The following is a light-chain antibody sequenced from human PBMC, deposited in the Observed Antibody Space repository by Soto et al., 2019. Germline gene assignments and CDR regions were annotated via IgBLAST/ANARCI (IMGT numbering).Light chain of an antibody. CDR3: FSYTSSGTYV. V-gene: IGLV2-14*01. J-gene: IGLJ1*01. Sequence: QSALTQPASVSGSPGQSITISCTGTSSDVGGYNYVSWYQQHPGKAPKLMIYEVSHRPSGVSNRFSGSKSGNTASLTTSGLKAEDETDYYCFSYTSSGTYVFGTGTKVTVL. CDR1: SSDVGGYNY. CDR2: EVS.